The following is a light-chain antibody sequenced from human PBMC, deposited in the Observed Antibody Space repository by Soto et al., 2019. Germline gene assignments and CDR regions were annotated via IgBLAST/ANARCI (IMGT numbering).Light chain of an antibody. CDR3: CSYAGSSTSV. Sequence: QCALTQPASVSGSPGQWITISCTGTSSDVGSYNLVSWYQQHPGKAPKLMIYEVSKRPSGVSNRFSGSKSGNTASLTISGLQAEDEADYYCCSYAGSSTSVFGTGTKVTVL. CDR1: SSDVGSYNL. V-gene: IGLV2-23*02. CDR2: EVS. J-gene: IGLJ1*01.